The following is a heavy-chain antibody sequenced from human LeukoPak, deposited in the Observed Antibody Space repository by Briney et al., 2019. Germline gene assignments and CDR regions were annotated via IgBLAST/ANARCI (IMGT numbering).Heavy chain of an antibody. V-gene: IGHV1-2*02. CDR1: GYTFTGYY. J-gene: IGHJ3*02. CDR2: INPNSGGT. D-gene: IGHD3-3*01. Sequence: GASVKVSCKASGYTFTGYYMHWVRQAPGQGLEWMGWINPNSGGTNYAQKFQGRVTMTRDTSISTAYMELSRLRSDDTAVYYCARVRGVDNYDFWSGYYLDAFDMWGQGTMVTVPS. CDR3: ARVRGVDNYDFWSGYYLDAFDM.